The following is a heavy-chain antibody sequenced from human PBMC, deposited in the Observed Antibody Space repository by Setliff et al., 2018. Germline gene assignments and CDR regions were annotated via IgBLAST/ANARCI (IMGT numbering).Heavy chain of an antibody. V-gene: IGHV4-30-4*08. J-gene: IGHJ5*02. CDR1: GGSIDSGDYY. D-gene: IGHD6-19*01. CDR2: IYFSGST. Sequence: SETLSLTCTVSGGSIDSGDYYWNWIRQPPGKGLEWIGYIYFSGSTYYNPSLKSRVTLSLDTSKSQFSLKLNSVTAADTALYFCAREVAGTYHYFDPWGQGTPVTVSS. CDR3: AREVAGTYHYFDP.